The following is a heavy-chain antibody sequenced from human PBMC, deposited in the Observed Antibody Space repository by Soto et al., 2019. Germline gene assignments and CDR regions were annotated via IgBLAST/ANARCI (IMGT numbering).Heavy chain of an antibody. D-gene: IGHD6-13*01. CDR1: GGSISSGGYY. CDR2: IYYSGST. CDR3: ARDLRQQLDFYGMNV. V-gene: IGHV4-31*03. Sequence: LSLTCTVSGGSISSGGYYWSWIRQHPGKGLGWIGYIYYSGSTYYNPSLKSRVTISVDTSKNQLSLKLSSVTAADTAVYYCARDLRQQLDFYGMNVWGKGKTVTVSS. J-gene: IGHJ6*04.